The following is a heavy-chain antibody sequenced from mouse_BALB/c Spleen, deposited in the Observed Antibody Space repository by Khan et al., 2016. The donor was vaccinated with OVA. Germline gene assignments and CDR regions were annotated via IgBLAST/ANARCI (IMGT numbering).Heavy chain of an antibody. D-gene: IGHD1-1*02. Sequence: QVQLKQSGPELKKPGETVKISCTASGYPFTNYGMNWVKQAPGKGLKWMGWINTYTGETTYADDFKGRFAFSLETSASTAYLQIDNLKNEDSASYFCASGGYWYFDVWGAGTTVTVSS. CDR2: INTYTGET. V-gene: IGHV9-3-1*01. J-gene: IGHJ1*01. CDR1: GYPFTNYG. CDR3: ASGGYWYFDV.